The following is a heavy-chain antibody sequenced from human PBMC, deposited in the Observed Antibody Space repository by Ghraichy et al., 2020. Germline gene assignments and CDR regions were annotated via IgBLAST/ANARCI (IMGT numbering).Heavy chain of an antibody. D-gene: IGHD3-16*01. J-gene: IGHJ4*02. CDR1: GFTFSSYS. V-gene: IGHV3-21*01. CDR2: ISSSSSYI. Sequence: GGSLRLSCAASGFTFSSYSMNWVRQAPGKGLEWVSSISSSSSYIYYADSVKGRFTISRDNAKNSLYLQMNSLRAEDTAVYYCARASHPYYDYVWEDYWGQGTLVTVSS. CDR3: ARASHPYYDYVWEDY.